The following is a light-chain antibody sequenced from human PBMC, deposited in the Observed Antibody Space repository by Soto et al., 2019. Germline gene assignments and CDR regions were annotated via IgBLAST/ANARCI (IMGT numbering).Light chain of an antibody. Sequence: SYELTQPPSVSVAPRQTARITCGGNNIGRKSVHWYQQKPGQAPVLVVFDDRDRPSGIPERFSGYNSGNTATLTISGVEAGDEADYYCQVWDTDSDSGVFGTGTTLTVL. V-gene: IGLV3-21*02. CDR1: NIGRKS. J-gene: IGLJ1*01. CDR3: QVWDTDSDSGV. CDR2: DDR.